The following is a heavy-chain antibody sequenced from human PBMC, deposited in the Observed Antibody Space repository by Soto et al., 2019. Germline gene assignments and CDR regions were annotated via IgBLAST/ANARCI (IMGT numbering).Heavy chain of an antibody. Sequence: QVQLVQSGAEVKKPGASVKVSCKASGYTFTSYYMDWVRQAPGQGLEWMGIINPSGGSTSYAQKFQGRVTVTRDTSTSTVYMELSSLRSEDTAVYYCARDYPYDSRGYPGFYFDYWGQGTLVTVSS. V-gene: IGHV1-46*03. CDR3: ARDYPYDSRGYPGFYFDY. J-gene: IGHJ4*02. CDR2: INPSGGST. CDR1: GYTFTSYY. D-gene: IGHD3-22*01.